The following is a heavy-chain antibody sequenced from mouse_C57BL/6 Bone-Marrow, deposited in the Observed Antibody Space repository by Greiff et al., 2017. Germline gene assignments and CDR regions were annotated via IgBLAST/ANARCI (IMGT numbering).Heavy chain of an antibody. CDR3: ARSSKDY. CDR1: GYAFSSSW. V-gene: IGHV1-82*01. CDR2: IYPGDGDT. J-gene: IGHJ2*01. Sequence: VQLQQSGPELVKPGASVKISCKASGYAFSSSWMNWVKQRPGKGLEWIGRIYPGDGDTNYNGKFKGKATLTADKSYSTAYMQLSSLTSEDSAVYFCARSSKDYWGQGTTLTVSS. D-gene: IGHD2-5*01.